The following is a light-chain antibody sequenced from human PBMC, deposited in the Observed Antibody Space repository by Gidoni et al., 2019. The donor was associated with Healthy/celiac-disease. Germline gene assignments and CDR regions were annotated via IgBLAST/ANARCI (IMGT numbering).Light chain of an antibody. Sequence: QSALTQPRSVSGSLGQSVTISCTGTSSDVGGYNYVSWYQQHPGKAPKLMIYDVSKRPSGVPDRFSGSKSGNTASLTISGLQAEDEADYYCCSYAGSYTLGVFGTGTKVTVL. CDR3: CSYAGSYTLGV. CDR2: DVS. CDR1: SSDVGGYNY. J-gene: IGLJ1*01. V-gene: IGLV2-11*01.